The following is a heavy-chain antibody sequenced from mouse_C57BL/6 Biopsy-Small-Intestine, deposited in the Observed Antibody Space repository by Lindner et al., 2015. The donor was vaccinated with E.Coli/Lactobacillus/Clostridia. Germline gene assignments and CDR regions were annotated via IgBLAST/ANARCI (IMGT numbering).Heavy chain of an antibody. CDR1: GYTFTSND. Sequence: SVKVSCKASGYTFTSNDINWVRQATGQGLEWMGWMNPNSGNAGYAQRFQGRVTMTRNISIGTAYLELSSLRSEDTAIYFCARGISPGGSHSNPEGGKWFYFMDVWGKGTTVTVSS. J-gene: IGHJ1*03. D-gene: IGHD1-1*02. V-gene: IGHV1-81*01. CDR3: ARGISPGGSHSNPEGGKWFYFMDV. CDR2: MNPNSGNA.